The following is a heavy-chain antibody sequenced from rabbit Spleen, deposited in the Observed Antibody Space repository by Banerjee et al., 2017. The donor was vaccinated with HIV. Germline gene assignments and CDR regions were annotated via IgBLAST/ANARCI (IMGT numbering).Heavy chain of an antibody. J-gene: IGHJ4*01. Sequence: QSLEESGGGLVQPEGSLTLTCKASGFSFSSNDYMCWVRQAPGKGLEWITCINMVTGKSVYASWAKGRFTISKTSSTTVTLQMTSLTVGDTATYFCARAAYDDGGYAYVAAFNLWGQGTLVTVS. CDR1: GFSFSSNDY. V-gene: IGHV1S40*01. D-gene: IGHD6-1*01. CDR2: INMVTGKS. CDR3: ARAAYDDGGYAYVAAFNL.